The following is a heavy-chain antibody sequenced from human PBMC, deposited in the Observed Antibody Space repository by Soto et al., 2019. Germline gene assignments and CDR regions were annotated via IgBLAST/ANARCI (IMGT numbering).Heavy chain of an antibody. J-gene: IGHJ4*02. CDR2: IYYSGST. V-gene: IGHV4-31*03. D-gene: IGHD2-2*01. CDR3: ARGEYCSSTSCYIASPKLDD. CDR1: GGSISSGGYY. Sequence: SETLSLTCTVSGGSISSGGYYWSWIRQHPGKGLEWIGYIYYSGSTYYNPSLKSRVTISVDTSKNQFSLKLSSVTAADTAVYYCARGEYCSSTSCYIASPKLDDWGQGTLVTVSS.